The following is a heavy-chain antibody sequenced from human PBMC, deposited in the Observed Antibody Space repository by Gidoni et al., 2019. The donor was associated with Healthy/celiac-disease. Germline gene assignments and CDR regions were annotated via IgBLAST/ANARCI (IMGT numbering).Heavy chain of an antibody. J-gene: IGHJ4*02. CDR3: AKGNAVIVVVITKGNGFYFDY. D-gene: IGHD3-22*01. V-gene: IGHV3-23*01. Sequence: EVQLLESGGGLVQPGGSLRLSCAASGFTFSSYAMSWVRQAPGKGLEWFSAISGSGGSTYYADSVKGRFTISRDNSKNTLYLQMNSLRAEDTAVYYCAKGNAVIVVVITKGNGFYFDYWGQGTLVTVSS. CDR2: ISGSGGST. CDR1: GFTFSSYA.